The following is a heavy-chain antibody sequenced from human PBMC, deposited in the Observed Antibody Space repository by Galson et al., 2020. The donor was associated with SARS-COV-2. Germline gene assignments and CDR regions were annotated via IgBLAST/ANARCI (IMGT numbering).Heavy chain of an antibody. CDR3: ATVYPHVDRFGFNI. J-gene: IGHJ3*02. D-gene: IGHD5-12*01. CDR2: LDPANREI. Sequence: ASVKVSCKVSGYTLTELSMHWVRQAPGKGLEWMGGLDPANREIVHAQEYQGRVTVTEDSSTDTAYMELRGLRSDDTALYYCATVYPHVDRFGFNIWGQGTMVTVSS. V-gene: IGHV1-24*01. CDR1: GYTLTELS.